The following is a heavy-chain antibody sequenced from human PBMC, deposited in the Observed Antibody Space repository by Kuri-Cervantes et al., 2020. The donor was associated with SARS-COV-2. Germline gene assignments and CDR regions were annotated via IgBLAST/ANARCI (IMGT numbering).Heavy chain of an antibody. D-gene: IGHD2-2*01. CDR3: AKGDIVVPRGPNDY. Sequence: GESLKISCAASGFTFSDHYMDWVRQAPGKGLEWVGRTRNKANSYTTEYAASVKGRFTISRDDSKNSLYLQMNSLRAEDTAVYYCAKGDIVVPRGPNDYWGQGTLVTVSS. CDR2: TRNKANSYTT. CDR1: GFTFSDHY. J-gene: IGHJ4*02. V-gene: IGHV3-72*01.